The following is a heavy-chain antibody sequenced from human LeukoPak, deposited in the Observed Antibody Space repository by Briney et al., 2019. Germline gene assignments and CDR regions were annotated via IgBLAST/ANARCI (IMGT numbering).Heavy chain of an antibody. V-gene: IGHV4-59*12. Sequence: KASETLSLTCTVSGGSISGYYWTWIRHPPGKGLEWIGLIYYSGSANYNPSLKSRVTISVDTSTNQISLKLSSVTAADTAVYYCARGWDTGYGYYGMDVWGQGTAVTVSS. CDR2: IYYSGSA. J-gene: IGHJ6*02. D-gene: IGHD5-18*01. CDR1: GGSISGYY. CDR3: ARGWDTGYGYYGMDV.